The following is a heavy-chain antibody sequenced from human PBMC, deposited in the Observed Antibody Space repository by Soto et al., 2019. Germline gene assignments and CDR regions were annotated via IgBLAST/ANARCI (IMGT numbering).Heavy chain of an antibody. V-gene: IGHV4-39*01. CDR3: ARLGVTTYYGMDV. J-gene: IGHJ6*02. Sequence: PSETLSLTCTVSGGSISSSSYYWGWIRQPPGKGLEWIGSIYYSGSTYYNPSLKSRVTISVDTSKNQFSLKLSSVTAADTAVYYCARLGVTTYYGMDVWGQGTTVTVSS. D-gene: IGHD4-17*01. CDR2: IYYSGST. CDR1: GGSISSSSYY.